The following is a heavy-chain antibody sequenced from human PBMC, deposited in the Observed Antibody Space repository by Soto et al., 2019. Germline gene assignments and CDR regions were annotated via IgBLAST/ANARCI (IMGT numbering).Heavy chain of an antibody. J-gene: IGHJ5*02. CDR3: ARSPSITIFGVVIMESAWFDP. CDR1: GYTFTSYG. Sequence: ASVKVSCKASGYTFTSYGISWVRQAPGQGLEWMGWISAYNGNTNYAQKLQGRVTMTTDTSTSTAYMELRSLRSDDTAVYYCARSPSITIFGVVIMESAWFDPWGQG. CDR2: ISAYNGNT. D-gene: IGHD3-3*01. V-gene: IGHV1-18*01.